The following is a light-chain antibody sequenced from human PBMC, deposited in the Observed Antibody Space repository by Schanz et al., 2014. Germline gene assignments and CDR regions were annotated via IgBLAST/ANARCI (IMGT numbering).Light chain of an antibody. V-gene: IGKV1-5*01. CDR2: AAS. J-gene: IGKJ1*01. CDR3: QQYYSYPLT. CDR1: QSISSN. Sequence: IQMTQSPSTLSASVGDRVTLTCRASQSISSNLAWYQQKPGKAPKLLIYAASTLQSGVPSRFSGSGSGTDFTLTISCLQSEDFATYYCQQYYSYPLTFGQGTKVEIK.